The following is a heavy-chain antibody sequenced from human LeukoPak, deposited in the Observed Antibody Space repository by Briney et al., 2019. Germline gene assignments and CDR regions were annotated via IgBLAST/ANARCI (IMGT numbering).Heavy chain of an antibody. CDR1: GFTFSSYA. V-gene: IGHV3-30-3*01. CDR3: AREFRSLAAAGHYYYYGMDV. J-gene: IGHJ6*02. D-gene: IGHD6-13*01. Sequence: PGGSLRLSCAASGFTFSSYAMHWVRQAPGKGLEWVAVISYDGSNKYYADSVKGRFTISRDNSKNTLYLQMNSLRAEDTAVYYCAREFRSLAAAGHYYYYGMDVWGQGTTVTVSS. CDR2: ISYDGSNK.